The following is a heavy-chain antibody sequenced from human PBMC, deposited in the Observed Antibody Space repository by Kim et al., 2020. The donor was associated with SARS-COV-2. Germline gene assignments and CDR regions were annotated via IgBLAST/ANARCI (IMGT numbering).Heavy chain of an antibody. CDR3: ARGGCSGGSCYDY. J-gene: IGHJ4*02. D-gene: IGHD2-15*01. Sequence: PSLKSRVTISVDTSKNQFSLKLTSLTAADTAVYYCARGGCSGGSCYDYWGQGTLVTVSS. V-gene: IGHV4-30-2*04.